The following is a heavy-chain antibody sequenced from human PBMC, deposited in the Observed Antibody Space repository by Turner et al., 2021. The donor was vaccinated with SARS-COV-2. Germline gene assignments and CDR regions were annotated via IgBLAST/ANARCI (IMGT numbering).Heavy chain of an antibody. V-gene: IGHV3-9*01. CDR2: IRTIGDCT. CDR1: QFIFKVYA. J-gene: IGHJ1*01. CDR3: ARDVAQSRRYPIFAH. D-gene: IGHD2-2*02. Sequence: EVQLVELGGVSVGRGRPLRRCRAVSQFIFKVYAMQWARQAPGHVLEWVSGIRTIGDCTPTAGSVVYRIAISRDDVYTSLHLLHKTRTCEDTAFYYCARDVAQSRRYPIFAHWGQSTLV.